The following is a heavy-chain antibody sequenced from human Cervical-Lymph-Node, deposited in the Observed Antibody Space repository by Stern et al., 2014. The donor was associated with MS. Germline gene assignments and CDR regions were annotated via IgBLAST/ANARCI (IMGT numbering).Heavy chain of an antibody. V-gene: IGHV3-30*01. CDR3: ASQI. CDR1: GFIFSNYA. CDR2: VSSDGANT. J-gene: IGHJ3*02. Sequence: QMQLVQSGGGMVQPGRSLRLSCAASGFIFSNYAMHWVRQPPGEGLEWVAVVSSDGANTYFADSVKGRFTISRDNSKNTLYLQMNSLKIEDTAIYYCASQIWGQGTMVTVSS.